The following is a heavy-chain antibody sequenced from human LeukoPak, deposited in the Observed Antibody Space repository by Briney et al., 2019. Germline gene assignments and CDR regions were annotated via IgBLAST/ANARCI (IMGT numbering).Heavy chain of an antibody. CDR2: IWYDGSNK. J-gene: IGHJ4*02. Sequence: GGSLRLSCAASGFTFNSYGMHWVRQAPGKGLEWVAVIWYDGSNKYYADSVKGRFIISRDNSKNTLYLQMNSLRAEDTAVYYCARPNGYSSGWFFDYWGQGTLVTISS. CDR1: GFTFNSYG. CDR3: ARPNGYSSGWFFDY. D-gene: IGHD6-19*01. V-gene: IGHV3-33*01.